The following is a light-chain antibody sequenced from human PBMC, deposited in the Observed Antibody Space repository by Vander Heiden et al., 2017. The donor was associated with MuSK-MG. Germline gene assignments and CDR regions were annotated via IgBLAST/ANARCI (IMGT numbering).Light chain of an antibody. J-gene: IGLJ3*02. CDR3: NSYSSSSDRWV. CDR2: DVT. CDR1: SGDVGDYES. V-gene: IGLV2-14*01. Sequence: SALTQPASLSGSPGQSITISCTGTSGDVGDYESVSWYQQHQGKAPSLFFFDVTSRPSGLSDRFSGSRSGNTAYLTTTGLQADDEADYYCNSYSSSSDRWVFGGGTKLTVL.